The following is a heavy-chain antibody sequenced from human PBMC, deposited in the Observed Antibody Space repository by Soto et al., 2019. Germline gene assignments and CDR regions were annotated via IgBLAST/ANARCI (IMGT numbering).Heavy chain of an antibody. D-gene: IGHD3-3*01. Sequence: EVQLVESGGGLVQPGRSLRLSCAASGFTFDDYAMHWVRQAPGKGLEWVSGISWNSGSIGYADSVKGRFTISRDNAKNSLYLQINSLRAEDTALYYCAKDRSYDFWSGYDAFDIWGQGTMVTVSS. CDR1: GFTFDDYA. J-gene: IGHJ3*02. V-gene: IGHV3-9*01. CDR3: AKDRSYDFWSGYDAFDI. CDR2: ISWNSGSI.